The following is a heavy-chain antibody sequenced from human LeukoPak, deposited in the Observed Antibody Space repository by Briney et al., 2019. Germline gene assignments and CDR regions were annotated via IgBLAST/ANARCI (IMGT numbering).Heavy chain of an antibody. V-gene: IGHV3-23*01. Sequence: GGSLRLSCAASGFTFSSYAMSWVRQAPGKGLEWVSAISGSGGSTYYAGSVKGRFTISRDNSKNTLYLQMNSLRAEDTAVYYCAKEGTGGYCSGGSCYSDYWGQGTLVTVSS. D-gene: IGHD2-15*01. CDR2: ISGSGGST. J-gene: IGHJ4*02. CDR3: AKEGTGGYCSGGSCYSDY. CDR1: GFTFSSYA.